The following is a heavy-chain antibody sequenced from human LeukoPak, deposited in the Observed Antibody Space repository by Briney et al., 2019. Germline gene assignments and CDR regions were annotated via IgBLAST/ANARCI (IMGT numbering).Heavy chain of an antibody. V-gene: IGHV3-21*01. J-gene: IGHJ4*02. Sequence: PGGSLRLSWAASGFTFSSYSMNWVRQAPGKGLEWVSSISSSSSYIYYADSVKGRFTISRDSAKNSLYLQMNSLRAEDTAVYYCARDRDSSGWYDYWGQGTLVTVSS. CDR2: ISSSSSYI. CDR3: ARDRDSSGWYDY. D-gene: IGHD6-19*01. CDR1: GFTFSSYS.